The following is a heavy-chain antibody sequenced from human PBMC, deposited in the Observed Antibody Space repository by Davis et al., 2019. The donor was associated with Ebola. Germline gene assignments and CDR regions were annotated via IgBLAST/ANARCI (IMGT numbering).Heavy chain of an antibody. CDR1: GGSFSGYY. CDR2: INHSGST. J-gene: IGHJ6*02. CDR3: GRHASRAGPYYGLDL. Sequence: SETLSLTCAVYGGSFSGYYWTWIRQPPGKGLEWIGEINHSGSTNYNPSLKSRVTISVDTSKNQFSLKLSSVTAADTATYYCGRHASRAGPYYGLDLWGQGTTVTVSS. V-gene: IGHV4-34*01. D-gene: IGHD3-16*01.